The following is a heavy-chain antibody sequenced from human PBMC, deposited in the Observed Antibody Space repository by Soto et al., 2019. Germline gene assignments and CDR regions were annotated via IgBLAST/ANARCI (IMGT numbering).Heavy chain of an antibody. D-gene: IGHD5-12*01. Sequence: GALRLSCSASGFTFSSYAMHWVRQAPGKGLEYVSGIRGNGDPPFYADSVKGRFTISRDNSKNTLYLQMSSLSADDTAVYYCVKSRGGNNFDFFDWGQGAQV. CDR1: GFTFSSYA. CDR2: IRGNGDPP. V-gene: IGHV3-64D*06. CDR3: VKSRGGNNFDFFD. J-gene: IGHJ4*02.